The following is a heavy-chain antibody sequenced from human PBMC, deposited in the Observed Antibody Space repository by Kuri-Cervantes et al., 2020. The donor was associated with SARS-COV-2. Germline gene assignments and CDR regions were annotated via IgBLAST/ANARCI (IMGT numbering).Heavy chain of an antibody. CDR2: IDWDDDK. V-gene: IGHV2-70*11. J-gene: IGHJ4*02. Sequence: SGPTLVKPTQTLTLTCTFSGFSLSTSGMCVSWIRQPPGKALEWLARIDWDDDKYYSTSLKTRLTISKDTSKNQVVLTMTNMDPVDTATYYCARIRSVAAAGRGYYFDYWGQGTLVTVSS. D-gene: IGHD6-13*01. CDR3: ARIRSVAAAGRGYYFDY. CDR1: GFSLSTSGMC.